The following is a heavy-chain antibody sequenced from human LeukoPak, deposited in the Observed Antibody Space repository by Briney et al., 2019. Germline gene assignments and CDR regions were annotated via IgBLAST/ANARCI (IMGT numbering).Heavy chain of an antibody. V-gene: IGHV3-15*01. CDR1: GFTFINAW. CDR3: TTWPAEHLKFDY. CDR2: IKSKTDRGTT. J-gene: IGHJ4*02. Sequence: PGGSLRLSCAASGFTFINAWMSWVRQAPGKGLEWVGRIKSKTDRGTTDYAAPVKGRFTISRDDSKNTLYLQMNRVKSEDTAVYYCTTWPAEHLKFDYWGQGTLVTVSS. D-gene: IGHD2-2*01.